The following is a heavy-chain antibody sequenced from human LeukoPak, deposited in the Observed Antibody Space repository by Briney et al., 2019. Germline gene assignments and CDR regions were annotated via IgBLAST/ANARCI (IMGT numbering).Heavy chain of an antibody. CDR3: AKDVTLRGIAARRGAFDY. CDR1: GFTFSSYG. Sequence: GRSLRLSCAASGFTFSSYGMHWVRQAPGKGLEWVAVISYDGSNKYYADSVKGRFTISRDNSKNTLYLQMNSLRAEDTAVYYCAKDVTLRGIAARRGAFDYWGQGTLVTVSS. D-gene: IGHD6-6*01. V-gene: IGHV3-30*18. J-gene: IGHJ4*02. CDR2: ISYDGSNK.